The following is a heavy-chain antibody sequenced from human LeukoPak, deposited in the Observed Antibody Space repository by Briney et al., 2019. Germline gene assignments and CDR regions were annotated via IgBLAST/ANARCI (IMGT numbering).Heavy chain of an antibody. CDR1: GGSFSGYY. J-gene: IGHJ4*02. D-gene: IGHD3-16*01. V-gene: IGHV4-34*01. CDR3: ARDGGTGYFDY. CDR2: IKHSGST. Sequence: SETLSLTCAVYGGSFSGYYWSWIRQPPGKGLEWIGEIKHSGSTNYNPSLKSRLTISVDTSKNQFSLNLSSVTAADTAVYSCARDGGTGYFDYWGQGTLVTVSS.